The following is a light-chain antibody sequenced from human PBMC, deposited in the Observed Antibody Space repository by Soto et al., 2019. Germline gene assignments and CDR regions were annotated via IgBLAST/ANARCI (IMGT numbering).Light chain of an antibody. CDR2: DAS. CDR1: QNIRSR. J-gene: IGKJ1*01. Sequence: DFQMTQSPSTLSESVGDRVTSTCRASQNIRSRLAWFQQKPGKAPKLLIYDASSLESGVPQRFSGSGSGTEFTLTISSLQTDDFSTYSCQQYHSYWTFGQGTKVDI. CDR3: QQYHSYWT. V-gene: IGKV1-5*01.